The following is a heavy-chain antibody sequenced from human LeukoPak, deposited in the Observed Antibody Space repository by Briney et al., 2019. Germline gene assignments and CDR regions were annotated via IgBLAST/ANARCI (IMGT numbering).Heavy chain of an antibody. CDR1: GFTFSDYY. CDR2: ISSSGSTI. J-gene: IGHJ4*02. V-gene: IGHV3-11*01. CDR3: AKAGFTMIVVVPDY. D-gene: IGHD3-22*01. Sequence: PGGSLRLSCAASGFTFSDYYMSWIRQAPGKGLEWVSYISSSGSTIYYADSVKGRFTISRDNAKNSLYLQMNSLRAEDTAVYYCAKAGFTMIVVVPDYWGQGTLVTVSS.